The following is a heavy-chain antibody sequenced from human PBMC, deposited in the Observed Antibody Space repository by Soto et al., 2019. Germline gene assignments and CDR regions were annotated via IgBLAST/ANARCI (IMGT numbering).Heavy chain of an antibody. CDR3: ARDRITIFGVVIIPGYFDY. V-gene: IGHV1-3*01. J-gene: IGHJ4*02. D-gene: IGHD3-3*01. CDR2: INAGNGNT. CDR1: GYTFTSYA. Sequence: GASVKVSCKASGYTFTSYAMHWVRQAPGQRLEWMGWINAGNGNTKYSQKFQGRVTITRDTSASTAYMELSSLRSEDTAVYYCARDRITIFGVVIIPGYFDYWGQGXLVTVYS.